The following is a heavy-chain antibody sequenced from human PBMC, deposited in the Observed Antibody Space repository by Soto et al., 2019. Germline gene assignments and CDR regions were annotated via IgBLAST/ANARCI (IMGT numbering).Heavy chain of an antibody. CDR2: INTDGSRA. V-gene: IGHV3-74*01. D-gene: IGHD3-16*01. Sequence: EVQLVESGGDLVQPGGSLRLSCAASGFTFSNYWMHCVRQAPGKGLMWVSRINTDGSRATYADSVQGRFGISRDDAKNTVYLQMNSLRAEDTAVYYCARVKLGSYDWVDPWGQGTLVTVSS. CDR3: ARVKLGSYDWVDP. CDR1: GFTFSNYW. J-gene: IGHJ5*02.